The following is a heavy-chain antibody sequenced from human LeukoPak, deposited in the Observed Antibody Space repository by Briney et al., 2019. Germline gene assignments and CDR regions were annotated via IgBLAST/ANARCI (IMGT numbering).Heavy chain of an antibody. CDR1: GYTFTSYA. V-gene: IGHV1-8*03. CDR2: MNPNSGNT. D-gene: IGHD6-19*01. J-gene: IGHJ6*03. Sequence: GASVKVSCKASGYTFTSYAMNWVRQAPGQGLEWMGWMNPNSGNTGYAQKFQGRVTITRNTSISTAYMELSSLRSEDTAVYYCAREIYVRSSGWYIPGYYYYYMDVWGKGTTVTVSS. CDR3: AREIYVRSSGWYIPGYYYYYMDV.